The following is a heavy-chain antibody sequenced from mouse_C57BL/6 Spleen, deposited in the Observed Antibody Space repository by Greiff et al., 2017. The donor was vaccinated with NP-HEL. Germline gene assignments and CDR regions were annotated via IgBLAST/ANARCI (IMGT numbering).Heavy chain of an antibody. CDR2: IYPGGGYT. Sequence: QVQLKQSGAELVRPGTSVKMSCKASGYTFTNYWIGWAKQRPGHGLEWIGDIYPGGGYTNYNEKFKGKATLTADKSSSTAYMQFSSLTSEDSAIYYCARKVGLDYAMDYWGQGTSVTVSS. V-gene: IGHV1-63*01. CDR1: GYTFTNYW. CDR3: ARKVGLDYAMDY. J-gene: IGHJ4*01. D-gene: IGHD4-1*01.